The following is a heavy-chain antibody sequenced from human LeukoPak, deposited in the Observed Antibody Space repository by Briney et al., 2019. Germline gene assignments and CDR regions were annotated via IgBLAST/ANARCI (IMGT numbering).Heavy chain of an antibody. D-gene: IGHD6-19*01. CDR1: GFTVSSNY. V-gene: IGHV3-66*01. J-gene: IGHJ4*02. Sequence: PGGSLRLSCAASGFTVSSNYMSWVRQAPGKGLEWVSVLYSGSSIYYADSVKGRFTISRDNSKNTLYLQMNSLRAEDTAVYYCARSPIAVAGQNTFDYWGQGSLVTVSS. CDR2: LYSGSSI. CDR3: ARSPIAVAGQNTFDY.